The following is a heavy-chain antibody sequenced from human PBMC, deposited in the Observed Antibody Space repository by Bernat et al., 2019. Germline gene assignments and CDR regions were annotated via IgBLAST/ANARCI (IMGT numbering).Heavy chain of an antibody. D-gene: IGHD2-21*01. CDR2: MTGGGTT. V-gene: IGHV3-23*04. Sequence: EVRLVESGGDLVQPGGSLRLSCAASGFTFGTFAMSWVRQVPGKGLEWVSAMTGGGTTYYADSVKGRVIISRDNSKNMLFMQMNSLTAEDTAVYYCAKFRGQLIRNYYMNVWGEGTTVTVS. CDR1: GFTFGTFA. J-gene: IGHJ6*03. CDR3: AKFRGQLIRNYYMNV.